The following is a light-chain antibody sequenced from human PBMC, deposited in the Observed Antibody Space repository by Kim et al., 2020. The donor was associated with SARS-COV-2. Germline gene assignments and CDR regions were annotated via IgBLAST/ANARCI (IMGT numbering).Light chain of an antibody. CDR3: QQRSSWPYT. CDR2: DAS. Sequence: EIVLTQSPATLSLSPGERATLSCRASQSVSSYSAWYQQKPGQAPRLLIYDASNRATGIPARFSGSGSGTDFTLTISSLEPEDFAVYYCQQRSSWPYTFGQGTKLEI. V-gene: IGKV3-11*01. CDR1: QSVSSY. J-gene: IGKJ2*01.